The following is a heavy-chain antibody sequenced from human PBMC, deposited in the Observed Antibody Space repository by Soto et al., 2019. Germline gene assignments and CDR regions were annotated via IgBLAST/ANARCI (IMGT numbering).Heavy chain of an antibody. V-gene: IGHV1-46*03. D-gene: IGHD6-13*01. J-gene: IGHJ1*01. CDR2: INPSGGST. Sequence: GASVKVSCKASGYTFTSYYMHWVRQAPGQGLEWMGIINPSGGSTSYARKFQGRVTMTRDTSTSTVYMELSSLRSEDTAVYYCARDWGSRGYFQHWGQGTLVTVSS. CDR3: ARDWGSRGYFQH. CDR1: GYTFTSYY.